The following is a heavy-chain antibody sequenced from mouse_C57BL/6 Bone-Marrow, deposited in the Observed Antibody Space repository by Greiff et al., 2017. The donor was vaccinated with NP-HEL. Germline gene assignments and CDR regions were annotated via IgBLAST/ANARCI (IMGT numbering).Heavy chain of an antibody. J-gene: IGHJ3*01. D-gene: IGHD2-3*01. CDR3: ARRDGYYAAWFAY. V-gene: IGHV5-12*01. CDR2: ISNGGGST. Sequence: EVNVVESGGGLVQPGGSLKLSCAASGFTFSDYYMYWVRQTPEKRLEWVAYISNGGGSTSYPATVTGRFPISRDNAKNTLYLQMSRLKDEDTAMYYCARRDGYYAAWFAYWGQGTLVTVSA. CDR1: GFTFSDYY.